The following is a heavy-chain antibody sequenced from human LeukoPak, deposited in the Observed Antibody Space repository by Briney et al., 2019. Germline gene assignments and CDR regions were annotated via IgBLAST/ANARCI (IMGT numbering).Heavy chain of an antibody. V-gene: IGHV5-51*01. CDR1: GYSFTSYW. Sequence: GESLKISCKGSGYSFTSYWIGWVRQRPGKGLEGMGIIYPGDSDTRYSPSFQGQVTISADKSISTAYLQWSSLKASDTAMYYCARHRRYCSGGSCTINWFDPWGQGTLVTVSS. D-gene: IGHD2-15*01. CDR3: ARHRRYCSGGSCTINWFDP. CDR2: IYPGDSDT. J-gene: IGHJ5*02.